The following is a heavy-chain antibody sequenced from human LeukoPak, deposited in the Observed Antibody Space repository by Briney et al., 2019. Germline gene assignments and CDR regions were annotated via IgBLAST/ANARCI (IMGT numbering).Heavy chain of an antibody. CDR2: IKQDGSEI. CDR1: GFTFSNYW. Sequence: GGSLRLSCAASGFTFSNYWMRWVRQAPGKGLEWVANIKQDGSEIYFVDSVKGRFSISRDNAKNSLYLQMNSLRAEDTGVYYCARVLLWFGEFTAPFDYWGQGSWVTVSS. D-gene: IGHD3-10*01. CDR3: ARVLLWFGEFTAPFDY. J-gene: IGHJ4*02. V-gene: IGHV3-7*01.